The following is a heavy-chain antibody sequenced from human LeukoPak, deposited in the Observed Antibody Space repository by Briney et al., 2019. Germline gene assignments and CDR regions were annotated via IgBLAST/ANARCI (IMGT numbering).Heavy chain of an antibody. CDR3: AKDTSNRWGPKLDY. Sequence: PGGSLRLSCAASGFTFSSYGMHWVRQAPGKGLEWVAFIRYDGSNKYYADSVKGRFTISRDNSKNTLYLQMNSLRAEDTAVYYCAKDTSNRWGPKLDYWGQGTLVTVSS. CDR1: GFTFSSYG. CDR2: IRYDGSNK. D-gene: IGHD2-21*02. V-gene: IGHV3-30*02. J-gene: IGHJ4*02.